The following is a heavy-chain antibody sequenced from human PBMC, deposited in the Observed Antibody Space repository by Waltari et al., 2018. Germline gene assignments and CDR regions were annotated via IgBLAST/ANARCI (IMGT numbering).Heavy chain of an antibody. Sequence: EELLVESGGSFVRRGGSLRLSCSASGFTFTHYNINWVRQAPGKGLEWVAHVNWEGSTTTHADSVKGRFTISRDNSKNSVYLQMTNLRHEDTASYYCARDGPYYYYGLDVWGQGTTVTVSS. CDR1: GFTFTHYN. CDR3: ARDGPYYYYGLDV. V-gene: IGHV3-20*04. CDR2: VNWEGSTT. J-gene: IGHJ6*02.